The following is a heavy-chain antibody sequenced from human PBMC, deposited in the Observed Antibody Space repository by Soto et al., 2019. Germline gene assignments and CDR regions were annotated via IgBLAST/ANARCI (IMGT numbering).Heavy chain of an antibody. D-gene: IGHD2-2*01. CDR2: IYHTGTT. CDR1: GVSISNVGYV. V-gene: IGHV4-30-4*01. J-gene: IGHJ5*02. CDR3: ARVMAAMQNWLDP. Sequence: QVQLQESGPGLVKPSQTLSLTCTVSGVSISNVGYVWSWMRQPPGKGLERIGFIYHTGTTYYNSSLRRRVSIAIDTSKSHFSLKLNSVTAADTAVYYWARVMAAMQNWLDPWGQGTLVTVSP.